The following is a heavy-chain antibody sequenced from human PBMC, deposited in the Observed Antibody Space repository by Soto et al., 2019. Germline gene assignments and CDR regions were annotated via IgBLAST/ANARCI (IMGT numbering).Heavy chain of an antibody. CDR2: ISGSGGST. V-gene: IGHV3-23*01. Sequence: GSLRLSCAASGFTFSSYAMSWVRQAPGKGLEWVSAISGSGGSTYYADSVEGRFTISRDNSKNTLYLQMNSLRAEDTAVYYCAKDLRFLEWLTPSGMDVWGQGTTVTVSS. D-gene: IGHD3-3*01. CDR1: GFTFSSYA. J-gene: IGHJ6*02. CDR3: AKDLRFLEWLTPSGMDV.